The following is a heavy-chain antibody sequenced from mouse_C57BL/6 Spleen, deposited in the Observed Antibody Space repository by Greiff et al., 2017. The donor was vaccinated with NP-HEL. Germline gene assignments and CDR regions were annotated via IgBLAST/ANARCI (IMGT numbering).Heavy chain of an antibody. V-gene: IGHV5-4*01. Sequence: EVQLVESGGGLVKPGGSLKLSCAASGFTFSSYAMSWVRQTPEKRLEWVATISDGGSYTYYPDNVKGRFTISRDNAKNNLYLQMSHLKSEDTAMYYCAREGLLRYSWFAYWGQGTLVTVSA. CDR3: AREGLLRYSWFAY. CDR1: GFTFSSYA. CDR2: ISDGGSYT. J-gene: IGHJ3*01. D-gene: IGHD1-1*01.